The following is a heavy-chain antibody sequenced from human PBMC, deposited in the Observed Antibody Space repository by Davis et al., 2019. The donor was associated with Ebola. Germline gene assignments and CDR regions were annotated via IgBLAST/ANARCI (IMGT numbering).Heavy chain of an antibody. CDR3: ASTGYLYGDYYFDY. CDR1: GGSFSGYY. CDR2: INHSGST. D-gene: IGHD4-17*01. V-gene: IGHV4-34*01. J-gene: IGHJ4*02. Sequence: PSETLSLTCAVYGGSFSGYYWGWIRQPPGKGLEWIGEINHSGSTNYNPSLKSRVTISVDTSKNQFSLKLSSVTAADTAVYYCASTGYLYGDYYFDYWGQGTLVTVSS.